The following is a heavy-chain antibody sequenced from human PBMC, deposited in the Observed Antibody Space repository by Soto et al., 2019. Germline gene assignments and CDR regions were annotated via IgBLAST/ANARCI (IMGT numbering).Heavy chain of an antibody. V-gene: IGHV3-23*01. CDR1: GFTFSSYA. CDR3: YYYGMDV. Sequence: GGSLRLSCAASGFTFSSYAMNWVRQAPGKGLEWVSGISGSGDSTYYADSVKGRLTISRDNSKNTLYMQMNSLRAEDTAVYYYYYYGMDVWGQGTTVTVSS. CDR2: ISGSGDST. J-gene: IGHJ6*02.